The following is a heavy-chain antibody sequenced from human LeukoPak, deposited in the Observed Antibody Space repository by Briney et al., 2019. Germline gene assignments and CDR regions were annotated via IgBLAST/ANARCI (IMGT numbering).Heavy chain of an antibody. Sequence: ASVKVSCKASGYTFTGYYMHWVRQAPGQGLEWMGWINPNRGGTNYAQKFQGRVTMTRDTSISTAYMELSRLRFDDTAVYYCANIRGYCSGGSCSDYWGQGTLVTVSS. CDR2: INPNRGGT. V-gene: IGHV1-2*02. CDR1: GYTFTGYY. CDR3: ANIRGYCSGGSCSDY. J-gene: IGHJ4*02. D-gene: IGHD2-15*01.